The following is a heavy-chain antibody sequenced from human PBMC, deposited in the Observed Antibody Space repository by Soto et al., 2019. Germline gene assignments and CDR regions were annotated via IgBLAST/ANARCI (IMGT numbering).Heavy chain of an antibody. CDR3: AREKILTGYYKIYYYYYGMDV. CDR1: GGSISSSNW. V-gene: IGHV4-4*02. CDR2: IYHSGST. Sequence: PSETLSLTCAVSGGSISSSNWWSWVRQPPGKGLEWIGEIYHSGSTNYNPSLKSRVTISVDKSKNQFSLKLSSVTAADTAVYYGAREKILTGYYKIYYYYYGMDVWGQGTTVTVSS. D-gene: IGHD3-9*01. J-gene: IGHJ6*02.